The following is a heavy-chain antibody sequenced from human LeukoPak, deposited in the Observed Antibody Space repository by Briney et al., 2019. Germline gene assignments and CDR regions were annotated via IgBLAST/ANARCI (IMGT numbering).Heavy chain of an antibody. CDR1: GGSISSSSYY. Sequence: PSETLSLTCTVSGGSISSSSYYWGWIRQPPGKGLEWIGSIYYSGSTYYNPSLKSRVTISVDTSKNQFSLKLSSVTAADTAVYYCARLYCSGGSCLDYWGQGTPVTVSS. J-gene: IGHJ4*02. CDR2: IYYSGST. V-gene: IGHV4-39*01. CDR3: ARLYCSGGSCLDY. D-gene: IGHD2-15*01.